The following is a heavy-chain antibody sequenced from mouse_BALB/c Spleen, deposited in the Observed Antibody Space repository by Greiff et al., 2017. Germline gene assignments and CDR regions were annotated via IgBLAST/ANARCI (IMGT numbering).Heavy chain of an antibody. CDR2: ISYSGST. CDR1: GYSITSDYA. J-gene: IGHJ4*01. Sequence: EVQLQQSGPGLVKPSQSLSLTCTVTGYSITSDYAWNWIRQFPGNKLEWMGYISYSGSTSYNPSLKSRISITRDTSKNQFFLQLNSVTTEDTATYYCARRTTVVVGDYAMDYWGQGTSVTVSS. D-gene: IGHD1-1*01. V-gene: IGHV3-2*02. CDR3: ARRTTVVVGDYAMDY.